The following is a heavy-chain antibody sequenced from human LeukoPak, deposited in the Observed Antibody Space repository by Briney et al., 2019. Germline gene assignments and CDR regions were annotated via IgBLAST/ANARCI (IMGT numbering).Heavy chain of an antibody. Sequence: SETLSLTCAVYGGSFSDHYWNWIRQPPGKGLEWIGEINHSGTTNYNASLKSRVTISVDTSKNHFSLKLNSMTAADTAVYYCARKASHFSYGLRAIDYGGQGNLVTVSS. D-gene: IGHD5-18*01. V-gene: IGHV4-34*01. CDR2: INHSGTT. CDR1: GGSFSDHY. CDR3: ARKASHFSYGLRAIDY. J-gene: IGHJ4*02.